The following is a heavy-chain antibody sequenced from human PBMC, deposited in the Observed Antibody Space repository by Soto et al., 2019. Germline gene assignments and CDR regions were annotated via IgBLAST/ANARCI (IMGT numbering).Heavy chain of an antibody. J-gene: IGHJ1*01. CDR1: GFSFSNYA. CDR2: ISDSGGSA. V-gene: IGHV3-23*01. CDR3: ATETGTTPSPFVH. Sequence: EMQLLESGGGLVQPGGSLRFSCAASGFSFSNYAMSWVRQAPGRGLEWVSSISDSGGSASYADSVKGRFTISRDNSRNTLFLQMNSLRAEDTALYYCATETGTTPSPFVHWGQGTLVTVSS. D-gene: IGHD1-7*01.